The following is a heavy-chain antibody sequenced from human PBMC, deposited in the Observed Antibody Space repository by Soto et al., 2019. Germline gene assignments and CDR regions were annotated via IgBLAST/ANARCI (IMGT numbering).Heavy chain of an antibody. CDR2: VDPEDGQT. CDR3: AIRRAYRNSWYYFDS. Sequence: GASGKVSCKVSGYTFTDNYIHWVQQVPGKGLEWMGLVDPEDGQTAYAEKFQGGVTLSADTSTDTAYMQLSGLKSEDTAVYYCAIRRAYRNSWYYFDSWGQGTLVTVYS. D-gene: IGHD1-26*01. J-gene: IGHJ4*02. V-gene: IGHV1-69-2*01. CDR1: GYTFTDNY.